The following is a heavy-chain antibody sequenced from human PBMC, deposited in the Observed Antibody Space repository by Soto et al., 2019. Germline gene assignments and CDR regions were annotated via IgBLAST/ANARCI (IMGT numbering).Heavy chain of an antibody. CDR3: TEALTSDRPY. J-gene: IGHJ1*01. CDR2: IRSKAYGGTT. D-gene: IGHD3-9*01. V-gene: IGHV3-49*04. Sequence: GGSLRLSCAASGFTFGSCAMGWVRQAPGKGLEWVGFIRSKAYGGTTEYAASVKGRFTISRDDSKSIAYLQMNSLKTEDTAVYYCTEALTSDRPYLGQGTLVTVAS. CDR1: GFTFGSCA.